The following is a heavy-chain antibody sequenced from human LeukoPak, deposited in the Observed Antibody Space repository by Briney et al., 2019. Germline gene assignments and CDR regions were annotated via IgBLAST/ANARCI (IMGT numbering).Heavy chain of an antibody. J-gene: IGHJ4*02. CDR2: ISSNGGST. CDR1: GFTFSSYA. Sequence: GGSLRLSCSASGFTFSSYAMHGVRQAPGKGLEYVSAISSNGGSTYYADSVKGRFTISRDNSKNTLYLQMSSLRAEDTAVYYCVKDREQWLVRHYFDYWGQGTLVTVSS. D-gene: IGHD6-19*01. CDR3: VKDREQWLVRHYFDY. V-gene: IGHV3-64D*06.